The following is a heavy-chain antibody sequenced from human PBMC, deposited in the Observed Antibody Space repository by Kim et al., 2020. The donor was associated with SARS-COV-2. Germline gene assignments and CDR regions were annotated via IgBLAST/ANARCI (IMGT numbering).Heavy chain of an antibody. CDR2: INGNGGTT. CDR3: VKRASSSGWYGMDV. J-gene: IGHJ6*02. CDR1: GFTFSSYA. V-gene: IGHV3-64D*09. Sequence: GGSLRLSCSASGFTFSSYALHWVRQAPGKGLESVSTINGNGGTTNYADSVRDRFTISRDNSKNTLYLQMSSLRPEDTAVYYCVKRASSSGWYGMDVLGQG. D-gene: IGHD6-25*01.